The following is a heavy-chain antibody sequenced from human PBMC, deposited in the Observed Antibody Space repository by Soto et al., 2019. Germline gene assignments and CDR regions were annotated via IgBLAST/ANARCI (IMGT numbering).Heavy chain of an antibody. CDR2: ISSSSSYI. CDR1: GFTFSSYS. V-gene: IGHV3-21*01. Sequence: EVQLVESGGGLVKPGGSLRLSCAASGFTFSSYSMNWVRQAPGKGLEWVSSISSSSSYIYYADSVKGRFTISRDNAKNSLYRQMNSLRAEDTAVYYCARDSVSVYSSSLPHHDAFDIWGQGTMVTVSS. J-gene: IGHJ3*02. CDR3: ARDSVSVYSSSLPHHDAFDI. D-gene: IGHD6-13*01.